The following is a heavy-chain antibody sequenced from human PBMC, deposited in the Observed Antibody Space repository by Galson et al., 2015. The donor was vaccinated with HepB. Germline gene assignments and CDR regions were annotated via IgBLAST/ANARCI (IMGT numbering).Heavy chain of an antibody. V-gene: IGHV3-23*01. CDR1: GFTFSSYA. CDR3: AKDVTPLEMATILSDWYFDL. Sequence: SLRLSCAASGFTFSSYAMSWVRQAPGKGLEWVSAISGSGGSTYYADSVKGRFTISRDNSKNTLYLQMNSLRAEDTAVYYCAKDVTPLEMATILSDWYFDLWGRGTLVTVSS. J-gene: IGHJ2*01. CDR2: ISGSGGST. D-gene: IGHD5-24*01.